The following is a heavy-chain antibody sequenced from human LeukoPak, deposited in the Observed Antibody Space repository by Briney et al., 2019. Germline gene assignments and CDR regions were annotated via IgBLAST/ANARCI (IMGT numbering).Heavy chain of an antibody. CDR3: ARGGRDGYNN. D-gene: IGHD5-24*01. Sequence: SETLSLTCAVYGGSFSGYYWSWIRQPPGKGLEWIGEINHSGSTNYNPSLKSRVTISVDTSKKQFSLKLSSVTAADTAVYYCARGGRDGYNNWGQGTLVTVSS. CDR2: INHSGST. V-gene: IGHV4-34*01. J-gene: IGHJ4*02. CDR1: GGSFSGYY.